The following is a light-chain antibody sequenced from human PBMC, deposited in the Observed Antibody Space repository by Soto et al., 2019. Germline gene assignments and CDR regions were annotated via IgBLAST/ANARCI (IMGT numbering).Light chain of an antibody. V-gene: IGLV1-44*01. CDR1: SSDIGSLS. J-gene: IGLJ1*01. CDR2: SDY. Sequence: QSVLTQPPSASGTPGQRVTISCYVSSSDIGSLSVDWYQHLPGTAPKLLIYSDYQRPSGVPDRFSGSKSGTSASLAISGLQSEDDADYYCAAWNGTLNGLYVFGTGTKLTVL. CDR3: AAWNGTLNGLYV.